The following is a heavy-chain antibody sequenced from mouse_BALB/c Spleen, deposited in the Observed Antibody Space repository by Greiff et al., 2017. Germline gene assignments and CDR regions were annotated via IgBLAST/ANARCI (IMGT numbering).Heavy chain of an antibody. CDR1: GFTFSSYT. CDR2: ISSGGSYT. D-gene: IGHD1-3*01. Sequence: DVMLVESGGGLVKPGGSLKLSCAASGFTFSSYTMSWVRQTPEKRLEWVATISSGGSYTYYPDSVKGRFTISRDNAKNTLYLQMSSLKSEDTAMYYCTRPDGTSDYWGQGTTLTVSS. J-gene: IGHJ2*01. V-gene: IGHV5-6-4*01. CDR3: TRPDGTSDY.